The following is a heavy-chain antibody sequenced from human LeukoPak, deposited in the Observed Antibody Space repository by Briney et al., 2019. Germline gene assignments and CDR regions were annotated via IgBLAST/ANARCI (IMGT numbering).Heavy chain of an antibody. CDR1: GYSISSGYY. D-gene: IGHD2-2*02. Sequence: SETLSLTCTVSGYSISSGYYWGWIRQPPGKGLEWIGSIYHSGSTYYNPSLKSRVTISGDTSKSQFSVNLSSVTATDTAVYYRARDCSSTTCYTRSFDPWGQGTLVTVSS. CDR3: ARDCSSTTCYTRSFDP. J-gene: IGHJ5*02. V-gene: IGHV4-38-2*02. CDR2: IYHSGST.